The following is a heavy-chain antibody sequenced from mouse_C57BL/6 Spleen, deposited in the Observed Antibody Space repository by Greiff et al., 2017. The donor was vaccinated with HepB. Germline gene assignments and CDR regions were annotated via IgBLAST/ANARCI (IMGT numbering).Heavy chain of an antibody. CDR3: AKSSYETWFAY. CDR2: ISSGSSTI. Sequence: EVMLVESGGGLVKPGGSLKLSCAASGFTFSDYGMHWVRQAPEKGLEWVAYISSGSSTIYYADTVKGRFTISRDNAKNTLFLQMTSLRSEDTAIYYCAKSSYETWFAYWGQGTLVTVSA. CDR1: GFTFSDYG. D-gene: IGHD1-1*01. V-gene: IGHV5-17*01. J-gene: IGHJ3*01.